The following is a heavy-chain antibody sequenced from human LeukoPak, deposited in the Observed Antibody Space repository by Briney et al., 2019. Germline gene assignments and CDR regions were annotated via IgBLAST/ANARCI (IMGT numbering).Heavy chain of an antibody. CDR2: IYYSGST. Sequence: KPSETLSLTCTVSGGSISSSSYYWGWIRQPPGKGLEWIGSIYYSGSTYYNPSLKSRVTISVDTSKNQFSLKLSSVTAADTAVYYCARHASVDGNWPRPLDYWGQGSLVTVSS. CDR3: ARHASVDGNWPRPLDY. V-gene: IGHV4-39*01. J-gene: IGHJ4*02. CDR1: GGSISSSSYY. D-gene: IGHD6-19*01.